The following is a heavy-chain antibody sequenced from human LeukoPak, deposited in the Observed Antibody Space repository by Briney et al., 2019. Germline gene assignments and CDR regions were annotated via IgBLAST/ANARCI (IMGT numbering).Heavy chain of an antibody. Sequence: SGTLSLTCTVSGGSISGDYWSWIRQPVGKGLEWIGLIYNSGTTNYNPSLKSRVTMSVATSKNQFSLKLNSVTAADTAVYYCARDFSYWGQGTLVTVSS. CDR3: ARDFSY. V-gene: IGHV4-4*07. J-gene: IGHJ4*02. CDR1: GGSISGDY. CDR2: IYNSGTT.